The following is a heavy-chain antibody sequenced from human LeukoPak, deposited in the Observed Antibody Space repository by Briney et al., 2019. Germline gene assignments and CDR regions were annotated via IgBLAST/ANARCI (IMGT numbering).Heavy chain of an antibody. CDR2: INHSGST. V-gene: IGHV4-34*01. D-gene: IGHD3-22*01. CDR1: GESFSGYY. J-gene: IGHJ4*02. Sequence: SETLSLTCAVYGESFSGYYWSWLRQPPGKGLEWIGEINHSGSTNYNPSLKSRVTISVDTSKNQFSLKLSSVTAADTAVYYCSRGQVIYYSSGYAPNFDYWGQGTLVTVSS. CDR3: SRGQVIYYSSGYAPNFDY.